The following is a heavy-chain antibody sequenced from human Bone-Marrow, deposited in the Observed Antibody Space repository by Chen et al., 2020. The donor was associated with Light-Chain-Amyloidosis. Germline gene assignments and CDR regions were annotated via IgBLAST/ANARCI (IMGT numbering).Heavy chain of an antibody. D-gene: IGHD3-10*01. V-gene: IGHV4-34*01. Sequence: QVQLQQWGAGLLKPSETLSLTCAVYSGSFSGYYWSWIRQPPGKGLEWIGEINHSGSTNYNPSLKSRVTISVDTSKNQFSLKLSSVTAADTAVYYCARKLGGPFWYWGQGTLVTVSS. J-gene: IGHJ4*02. CDR1: SGSFSGYY. CDR3: ARKLGGPFWY. CDR2: INHSGST.